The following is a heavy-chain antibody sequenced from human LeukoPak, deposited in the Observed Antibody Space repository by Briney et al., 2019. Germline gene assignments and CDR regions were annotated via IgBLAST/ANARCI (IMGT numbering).Heavy chain of an antibody. CDR3: ARDGLGCSSTSCHPLAFDI. D-gene: IGHD2-2*01. Sequence: SVKVSCKASGGTFSSYAISWVRQAPGQGLEWMGGIIPIFGTANYAQKFQGRVTITTDESTSTAYMELSSLRSEDTAMYYCARDGLGCSSTSCHPLAFDIWGQGTMVTVSS. CDR2: IIPIFGTA. J-gene: IGHJ3*02. CDR1: GGTFSSYA. V-gene: IGHV1-69*05.